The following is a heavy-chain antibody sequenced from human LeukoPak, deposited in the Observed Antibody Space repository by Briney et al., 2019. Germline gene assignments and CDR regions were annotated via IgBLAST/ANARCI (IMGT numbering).Heavy chain of an antibody. CDR2: MNPNSGNT. CDR1: GYTFTSYD. D-gene: IGHD3-22*01. V-gene: IGHV1-8*01. Sequence: ASVKVSFKASGYTFTSYDINWVGQATGQGVEGMGWMNPNSGNTGYAQKFQGRVTMTRNTSVSTAYMELSSLRSEDTAVYYCARGHGVWYYFDSSGSLFDYWGQGTLVTVSS. J-gene: IGHJ4*02. CDR3: ARGHGVWYYFDSSGSLFDY.